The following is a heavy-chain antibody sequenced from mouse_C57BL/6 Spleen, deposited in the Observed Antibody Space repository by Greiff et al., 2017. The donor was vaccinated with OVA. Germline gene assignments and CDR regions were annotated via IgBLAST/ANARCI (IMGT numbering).Heavy chain of an antibody. CDR2: IRNKANGYTT. Sequence: DVMLVESGGGLVQPGGSLSLSCAASGFTFTDYYMSWVRQPPGKALEWLGFIRNKANGYTTEYSASVKGRFTISRDNSQSILYLQMNALRAEDSATYYCARYWDTTVVAPYAMDYWGQGTSVTVSS. V-gene: IGHV7-3*01. CDR3: ARYWDTTVVAPYAMDY. D-gene: IGHD1-1*01. J-gene: IGHJ4*01. CDR1: GFTFTDYY.